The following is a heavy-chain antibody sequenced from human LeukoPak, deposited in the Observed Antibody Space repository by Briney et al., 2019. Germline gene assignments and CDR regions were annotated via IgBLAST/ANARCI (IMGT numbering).Heavy chain of an antibody. CDR1: GFHFGGSG. V-gene: IGHV3-30*02. CDR2: IEYDGNNK. CDR3: AKGGLSTGAFEI. Sequence: GGSLRLSCAASGFHFGGSGMQWVRQAPGKGLEWVAFIEYDGNNKNYGDSVTGRFTISRDNSKNTVSLQMNSLRDEDTAVYYCAKGGLSTGAFEIWGQGTMVIVSS. J-gene: IGHJ3*02. D-gene: IGHD4-11*01.